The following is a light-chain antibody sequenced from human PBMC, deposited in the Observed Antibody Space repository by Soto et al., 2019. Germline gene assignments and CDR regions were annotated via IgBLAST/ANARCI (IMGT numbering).Light chain of an antibody. CDR3: QQYGSSQFT. Sequence: EIVLTQSPGTLSLSPGERATLSCRASQSVSSTYLAWYQQKPGQAPRLLIYGASRRATGIPDRFSGSGSGTDFTLTISRLEPEVFAVYYCQQYGSSQFTFGPGTKVDIK. V-gene: IGKV3-20*01. CDR1: QSVSSTY. CDR2: GAS. J-gene: IGKJ3*01.